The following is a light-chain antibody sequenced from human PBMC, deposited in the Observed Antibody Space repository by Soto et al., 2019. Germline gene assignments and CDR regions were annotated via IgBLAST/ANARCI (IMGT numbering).Light chain of an antibody. CDR2: DAS. CDR3: QQRTNWHIT. J-gene: IGKJ5*01. Sequence: ETVMTQSPATLSVSPGERSTLSCWASQSVNSNLAWYQQKLGQAPRVLIYDASNRATGIPARFSGSGPGTDFTLTISSLEPEDFAVYYCQQRTNWHITFGQGTRLEIK. V-gene: IGKV3D-11*02. CDR1: QSVNSN.